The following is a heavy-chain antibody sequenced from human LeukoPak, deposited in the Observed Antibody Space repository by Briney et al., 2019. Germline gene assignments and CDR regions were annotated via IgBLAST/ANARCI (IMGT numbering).Heavy chain of an antibody. CDR1: GFTFRSYA. CDR3: ARDHVRDSYNLFYYYGMDV. J-gene: IGHJ6*02. V-gene: IGHV3-66*01. D-gene: IGHD5-24*01. Sequence: GGSLRLSCGASGFTFRSYAMHWVRQAPGKGLEWVSVIYSGGSTYYADSVKGRFTITRDNSKNTLYLQMNSLRAEDTAVYYCARDHVRDSYNLFYYYGMDVWGQGTTVTVSS. CDR2: IYSGGST.